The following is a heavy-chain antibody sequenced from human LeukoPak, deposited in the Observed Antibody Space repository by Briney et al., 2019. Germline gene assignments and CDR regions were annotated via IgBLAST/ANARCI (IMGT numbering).Heavy chain of an antibody. D-gene: IGHD6-6*01. V-gene: IGHV3-11*01. CDR1: GFTFSDYY. CDR3: AREGVRVARLIDD. Sequence: PGGSLRLSCAASGFTFSDYYMTWIRQAPGKGLEWVSYISGSGSSIYYADSVKGRFTISRDNAKNSLYLQMNSLRVEDTAVYYCAREGVRVARLIDDWGQGTLVTVSS. J-gene: IGHJ4*02. CDR2: ISGSGSSI.